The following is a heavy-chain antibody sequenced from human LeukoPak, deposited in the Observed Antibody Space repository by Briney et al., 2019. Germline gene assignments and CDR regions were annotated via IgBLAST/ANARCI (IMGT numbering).Heavy chain of an antibody. J-gene: IGHJ4*02. CDR1: GFTFSSYA. CDR2: ISGSGGST. Sequence: GGSLRLSCAASGFTFSSYAMSWVRQAPGKGLEWVSAISGSGGSTYYADSVKGRFTISRDNSKNTLYLQMNSLRAEDTAVYYCAKDLRGPYDFRSGHQFDYWGQGTLVTVSS. D-gene: IGHD3-3*01. CDR3: AKDLRGPYDFRSGHQFDY. V-gene: IGHV3-23*01.